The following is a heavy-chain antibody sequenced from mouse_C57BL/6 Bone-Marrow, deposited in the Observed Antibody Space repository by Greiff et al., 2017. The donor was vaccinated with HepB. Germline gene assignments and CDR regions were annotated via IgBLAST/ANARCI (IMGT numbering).Heavy chain of an antibody. CDR3: TTEDGSSYENFDY. Sequence: LVESGAELVRPGASVKLSCTASGFNIKDDYMHWVKQRPEQGLEWIGWIDPENGDTEYASKFQGKATITADTSSNTAYLQLSSLTSEDTAVYYCTTEDGSSYENFDYWGQGTTLTVSS. D-gene: IGHD1-1*01. J-gene: IGHJ2*01. V-gene: IGHV14-4*01. CDR2: IDPENGDT. CDR1: GFNIKDDY.